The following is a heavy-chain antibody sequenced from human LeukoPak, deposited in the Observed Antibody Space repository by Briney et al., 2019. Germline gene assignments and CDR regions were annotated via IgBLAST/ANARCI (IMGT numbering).Heavy chain of an antibody. CDR1: GFTFSNYA. Sequence: GGSLRLSCAASGFTFSNYAMAWVRQAPGKGLEWVSAISGNGGRTYSADSVQGRFTISRDNAKNSLDLQMNSLRDEDTAVYYCARARASGRSGFDYWGQGTLVTVSS. CDR2: ISGNGGRT. CDR3: ARARASGRSGFDY. J-gene: IGHJ4*02. D-gene: IGHD2-15*01. V-gene: IGHV3-23*01.